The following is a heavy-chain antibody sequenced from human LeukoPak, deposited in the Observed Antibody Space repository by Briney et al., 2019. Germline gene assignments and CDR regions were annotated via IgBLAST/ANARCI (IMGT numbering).Heavy chain of an antibody. CDR2: IYYSGST. Sequence: SETLSLTCTVSGGSISSYYWSWIRQPPGKGLEWIGYIYYSGSTNYNPSLKSRVTISVDTSKNQFSLKLSSVTTADTAVYYCARMPDILTGLDSWGQGTLVTVSS. CDR3: ARMPDILTGLDS. J-gene: IGHJ4*02. V-gene: IGHV4-59*01. D-gene: IGHD3-9*01. CDR1: GGSISSYY.